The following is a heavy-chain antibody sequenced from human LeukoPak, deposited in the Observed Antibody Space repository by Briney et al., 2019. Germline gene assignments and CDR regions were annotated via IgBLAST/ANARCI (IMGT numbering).Heavy chain of an antibody. Sequence: SGPTLVKPTQTLTLTWTFSWSSLSTSGVGVGWIRQPPGKALEWLALIYWDDDKRYSPSLKSRLTITKDTSKNQVVLTMTNMDPVDAATYYGASQPTMTAAGTFDSWGQGTLVTVSS. CDR3: ASQPTMTAAGTFDS. CDR1: WSSLSTSGVG. J-gene: IGHJ4*02. V-gene: IGHV2-5*02. CDR2: IYWDDDK. D-gene: IGHD6-13*01.